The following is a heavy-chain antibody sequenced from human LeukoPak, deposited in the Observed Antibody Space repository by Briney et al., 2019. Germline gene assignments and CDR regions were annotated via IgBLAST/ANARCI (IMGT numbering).Heavy chain of an antibody. Sequence: PSETLSLTCTVSGGSISSGGYYWSWIRQHPGKGLEWIGYIYYSGSTYYNPSLKSRVTISVDTSKNQFSLKLSSVTAADTAVYYCAKAEQLGTWYYYAMDVWGQGTTVTVSS. CDR1: GGSISSGGYY. J-gene: IGHJ6*02. CDR2: IYYSGST. V-gene: IGHV4-31*03. D-gene: IGHD6-13*01. CDR3: AKAEQLGTWYYYAMDV.